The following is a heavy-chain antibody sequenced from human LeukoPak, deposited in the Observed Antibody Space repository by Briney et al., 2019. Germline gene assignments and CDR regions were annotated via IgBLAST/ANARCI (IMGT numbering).Heavy chain of an antibody. CDR2: IIPIFGTA. CDR3: ARAGEQPHNSYAFDI. CDR1: GGTFSSYA. Sequence: GASVKVSCKASGGTFSSYAISWVRQAPGQGLEWMGGIIPIFGTANYAQKFQGRVTITTDESTSTAYMELSSLRSEDTAVYYCARAGEQPHNSYAFDIWGQGTMVTVSS. D-gene: IGHD5-24*01. J-gene: IGHJ3*02. V-gene: IGHV1-69*05.